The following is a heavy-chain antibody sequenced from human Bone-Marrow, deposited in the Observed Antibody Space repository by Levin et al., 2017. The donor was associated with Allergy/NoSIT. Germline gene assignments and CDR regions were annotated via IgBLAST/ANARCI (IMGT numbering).Heavy chain of an antibody. CDR2: VYHTGSA. D-gene: IGHD3-3*01. CDR1: GDSISSDNW. V-gene: IGHV4/OR15-8*01. J-gene: IGHJ6*02. Sequence: SETLSLTCTVSGDSISSDNWWAWVRQSPGKGLEWIGKVYHTGSADYNPPLKTRVTISVDESKNQFTLKVTSLTAADTAVYYCARQNYDVWSGCMDVWGQGTTVTVS. CDR3: ARQNYDVWSGCMDV.